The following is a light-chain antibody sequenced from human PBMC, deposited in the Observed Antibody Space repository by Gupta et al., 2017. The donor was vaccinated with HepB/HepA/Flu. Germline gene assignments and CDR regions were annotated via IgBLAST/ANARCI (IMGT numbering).Light chain of an antibody. CDR3: QQRSNWPPLT. CDR1: QSVGSS. V-gene: IGKV3-11*01. Sequence: EIVLTQSPATLSLSPGERATLSCRASQSVGSSLAWYQQKPGQAPRLLIYDASNRATGIPARFSGSGYGTDFTLTISSREPEDFAVYYCQQRSNWPPLTFGGGTKVEIK. J-gene: IGKJ4*01. CDR2: DAS.